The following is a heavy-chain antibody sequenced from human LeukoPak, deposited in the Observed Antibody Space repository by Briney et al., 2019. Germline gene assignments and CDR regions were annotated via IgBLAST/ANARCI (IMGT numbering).Heavy chain of an antibody. Sequence: SETLSLTCTVSGGSISSYYWSWTRQPAGKGLEWIGRIYTSGSTDYNPSLKSRVTISVDKSKNQLSLKVSSVTAADTAVYYCARDSDYGDSYYYYYMDVWGKGTTVTVSS. D-gene: IGHD4-17*01. CDR3: ARDSDYGDSYYYYYMDV. J-gene: IGHJ6*03. CDR1: GGSISSYY. V-gene: IGHV4-4*07. CDR2: IYTSGST.